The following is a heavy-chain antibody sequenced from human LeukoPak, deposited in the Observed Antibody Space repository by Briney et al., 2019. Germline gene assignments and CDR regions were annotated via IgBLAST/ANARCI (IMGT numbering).Heavy chain of an antibody. Sequence: SETLSLTCTVSGYSISSGYYWGWIRQPPGKGLERIGSIYHSGSTYYNPSLKSRVTISVDTSKNQFSLKLSSVTAADTAVYYCARGGWYSSSWYDWFDPWGQGTLVTVSS. CDR1: GYSISSGYY. CDR2: IYHSGST. J-gene: IGHJ5*02. V-gene: IGHV4-38-2*02. CDR3: ARGGWYSSSWYDWFDP. D-gene: IGHD6-13*01.